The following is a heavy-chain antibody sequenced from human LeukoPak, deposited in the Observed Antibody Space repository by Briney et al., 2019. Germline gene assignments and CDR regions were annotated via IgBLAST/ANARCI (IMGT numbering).Heavy chain of an antibody. V-gene: IGHV4-39*07. Sequence: SETLSLTCTVSGGSISSSSYYWGWIRQPPGKGLEWIGSICYSGSTYYNPSLKSRVTISVDTSKNQFSLKLSSVTAADTAVYYCARLRNDYDFWSGNNYYYYMDVWGKGTTVTVSS. CDR2: ICYSGST. CDR1: GGSISSSSYY. D-gene: IGHD3-3*01. J-gene: IGHJ6*03. CDR3: ARLRNDYDFWSGNNYYYYMDV.